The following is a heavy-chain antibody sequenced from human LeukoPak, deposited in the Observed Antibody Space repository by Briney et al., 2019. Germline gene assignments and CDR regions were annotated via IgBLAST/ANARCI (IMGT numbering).Heavy chain of an antibody. CDR3: ARCTGGSCVFDY. V-gene: IGHV3-33*01. CDR1: GFTFSTYG. D-gene: IGHD2-8*02. J-gene: IGHJ4*02. CDR2: IWFDGSKR. Sequence: PGRSLRLSCAASGFTFSTYGMHWVRQAPGKGLEGVALIWFDGSKRYYEDSLKGRFTVSRDNSKNTLYLQVDSLRAEDTAVYYCARCTGGSCVFDYWGQGTLVTVSS.